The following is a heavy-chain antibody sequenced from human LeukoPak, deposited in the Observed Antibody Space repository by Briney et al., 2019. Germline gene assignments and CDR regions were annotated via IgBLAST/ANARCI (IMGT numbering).Heavy chain of an antibody. V-gene: IGHV4-30-4*01. Sequence: SQTLSLTCAVSGGSISSGDYYWTWTRHPPGKGLEWIGYIYYSGSTYYNPSLKSRLTISVDTSKKQFSLKLTSVTAADTAVYFCARGVGSSWYGDWGQGTLVTVSS. CDR3: ARGVGSSWYGD. CDR2: IYYSGST. CDR1: GGSISSGDYY. J-gene: IGHJ4*02. D-gene: IGHD6-13*01.